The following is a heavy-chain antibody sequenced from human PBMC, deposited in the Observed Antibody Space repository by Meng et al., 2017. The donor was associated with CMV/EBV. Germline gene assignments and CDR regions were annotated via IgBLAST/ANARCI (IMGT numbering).Heavy chain of an antibody. CDR2: IRYDGSKE. Sequence: GGSLRLSCAASGFTFSNYGTHWVRQAPGKGLEWVAFIRYDGSKEDYGDSVQGRLTISRDNSKNTLYLQMNSLRADDTALYYCAKDSGGEGDMDVWGQGTTVTVSS. J-gene: IGHJ6*02. D-gene: IGHD3-10*01. V-gene: IGHV3-30*02. CDR1: GFTFSNYG. CDR3: AKDSGGEGDMDV.